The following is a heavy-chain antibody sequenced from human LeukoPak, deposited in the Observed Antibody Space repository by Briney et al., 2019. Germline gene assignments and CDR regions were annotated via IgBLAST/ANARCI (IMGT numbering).Heavy chain of an antibody. CDR1: GFTFSSSS. CDR3: ATEYRYYYGMDV. J-gene: IGHJ6*02. CDR2: IDSDGSTT. Sequence: PGGSLRLSCAASGFTFSSSSMNWVRQAPGKGLVWVSRIDSDGSTTGYADSVRGRFTISRDNAKNTLYLQMNSLRAEDTAVYYCATEYRYYYGMDVWGQGTTVAVSS. D-gene: IGHD2/OR15-2a*01. V-gene: IGHV3-74*01.